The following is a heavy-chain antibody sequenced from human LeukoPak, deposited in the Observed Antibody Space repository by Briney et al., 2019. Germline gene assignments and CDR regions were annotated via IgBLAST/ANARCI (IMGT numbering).Heavy chain of an antibody. CDR3: ARQHDWYPVYYGMDV. Sequence: SETLSLTCTVSGGSISSSSYYWGWVRQPPGKGLEWIGSIYYSGSTYYNPSLKSRVTISVDTSKNQFSLKLGSVTAADTAVYYCARQHDWYPVYYGMDVWGQGTTVTVSS. J-gene: IGHJ6*02. D-gene: IGHD3-9*01. V-gene: IGHV4-39*07. CDR2: IYYSGST. CDR1: GGSISSSSYY.